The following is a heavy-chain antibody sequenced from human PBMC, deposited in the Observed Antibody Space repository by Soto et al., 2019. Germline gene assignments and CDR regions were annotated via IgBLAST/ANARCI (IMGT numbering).Heavy chain of an antibody. CDR2: VSTSIRST. CDR3: ARDSGAALYGEDALDI. Sequence: QGTLVQSGPEVKKPGASVKVSCTASGYSFSGYDITWVRQAPGQGLEWLGWVSTSIRSTMSAEKLQGRLTMTTGTSTTTVYMELRGLTSDDTAVYYCARDSGAALYGEDALDIWGQGTMVSVSS. D-gene: IGHD3-10*01. J-gene: IGHJ3*02. CDR1: GYSFSGYD. V-gene: IGHV1-18*04.